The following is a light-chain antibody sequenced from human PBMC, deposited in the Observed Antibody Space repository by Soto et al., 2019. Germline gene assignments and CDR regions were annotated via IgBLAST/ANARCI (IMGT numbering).Light chain of an antibody. CDR1: QSVTSNY. V-gene: IGKV3-20*01. CDR3: QQYGTSPPWT. CDR2: AAS. J-gene: IGKJ1*01. Sequence: IVSTTSPATVPSALGGRACLCCRASQSVTSNYSAWYQQKPGQAPRLLIHAASRRAPSIPDRCSASGSGTDFTLTISRLEPEDFSVYFCQQYGTSPPWTFGQGTMVDIK.